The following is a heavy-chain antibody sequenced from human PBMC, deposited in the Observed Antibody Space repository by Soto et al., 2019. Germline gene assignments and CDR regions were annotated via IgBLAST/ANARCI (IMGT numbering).Heavy chain of an antibody. J-gene: IGHJ5*02. CDR3: AREEVAYYGSGSYNWFDP. D-gene: IGHD3-10*01. V-gene: IGHV4-31*03. CDR1: GVSISSGTYY. CDR2: IYDSGST. Sequence: QVQLQESGPGLVKASQTLSLTCTVSGVSISSGTYYWNWIRQHPGKGLEWIGYIYDSGSTYYNPSLKSRVTLSVDTSKNQFSLKLSSVTAADTAVYYCAREEVAYYGSGSYNWFDPWGQGTLVTVSS.